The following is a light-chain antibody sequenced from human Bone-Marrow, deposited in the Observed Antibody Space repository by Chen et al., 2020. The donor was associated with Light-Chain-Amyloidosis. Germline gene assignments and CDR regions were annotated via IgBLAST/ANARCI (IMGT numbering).Light chain of an antibody. CDR2: DDS. V-gene: IGLV3-21*02. J-gene: IGLJ3*02. Sequence: SYVLTQPSSVSVPPGQTATIACGGNNIGSTSVHWYQQTPGQVPLLVVYDDSDRPSGISERLSGSSSGNTATLTIRRVEAGEEADYYCQVWDRSSDRPVFGGGTKLTLL. CDR1: NIGSTS. CDR3: QVWDRSSDRPV.